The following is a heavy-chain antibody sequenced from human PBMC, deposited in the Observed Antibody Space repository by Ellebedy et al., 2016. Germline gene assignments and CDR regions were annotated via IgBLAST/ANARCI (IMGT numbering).Heavy chain of an antibody. J-gene: IGHJ4*02. D-gene: IGHD3-10*01. V-gene: IGHV4-59*01. Sequence: SETLSLTCTVSGGSISSYYWSWIRQPPGKGLEWIGNIYYSGSTNYNSSLKSRVTISVDTSKNQFSLKLSSVTAAGTAVYYCAREGGGFGELLLDYWGQGTLVTVSS. CDR3: AREGGGFGELLLDY. CDR2: IYYSGST. CDR1: GGSISSYY.